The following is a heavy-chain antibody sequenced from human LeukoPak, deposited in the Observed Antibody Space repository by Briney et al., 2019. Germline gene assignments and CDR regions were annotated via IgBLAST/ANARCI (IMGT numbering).Heavy chain of an antibody. Sequence: SETLSLTCTVSGGSISLYYWSWVRQPPGKGLEWIGYIYYSGSTNYNPSLKSRLTISVDTPKNQFSLKLSSVTAADTAVYYCARGRYCSADICSGGDAFDIWGQGTMVSVSS. J-gene: IGHJ3*02. CDR1: GGSISLYY. V-gene: IGHV4-59*12. CDR2: IYYSGST. CDR3: ARGRYCSADICSGGDAFDI. D-gene: IGHD2-15*01.